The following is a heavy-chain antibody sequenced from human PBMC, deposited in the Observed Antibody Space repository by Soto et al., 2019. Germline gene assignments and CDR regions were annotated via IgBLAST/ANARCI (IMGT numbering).Heavy chain of an antibody. Sequence: PGGSLRLSCAASGFTFSSYAMSWVRQAPGKGLEWVSAISGSGGSTYYADSVKGRFTISRDNSKNTLYLQMNSLRAEDTAVYYCAKAAYDFWSGYSKSYYYYYMDVWGKGTTVTVSS. J-gene: IGHJ6*03. D-gene: IGHD3-3*01. V-gene: IGHV3-23*01. CDR3: AKAAYDFWSGYSKSYYYYYMDV. CDR2: ISGSGGST. CDR1: GFTFSSYA.